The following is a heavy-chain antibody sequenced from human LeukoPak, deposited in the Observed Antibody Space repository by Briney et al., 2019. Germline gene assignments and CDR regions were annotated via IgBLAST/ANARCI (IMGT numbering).Heavy chain of an antibody. V-gene: IGHV3-48*04. CDR3: ATYGRDGYRGFY. D-gene: IGHD5-24*01. J-gene: IGHJ4*02. CDR2: IDGSSDNI. CDR1: GFTFNKYS. Sequence: GSLRLSCVASGFTFNKYSMNWVRQAPGKGLEWITYIDGSSDNIYYADSVKGRFTTSRDNAKNSVYLHMNSLRAEDTAVYYCATYGRDGYRGFYWGQGTLVTVSS.